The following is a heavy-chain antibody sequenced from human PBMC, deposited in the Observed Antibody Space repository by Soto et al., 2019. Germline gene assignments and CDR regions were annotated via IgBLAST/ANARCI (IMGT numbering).Heavy chain of an antibody. CDR1: GFTFSSYA. J-gene: IGHJ3*02. V-gene: IGHV3-23*01. CDR2: ISGSGGST. D-gene: IGHD5-12*01. CDR3: AKDLLGYSGEDAFDI. Sequence: EVQLLESGGGLVQPGGSLRLSCAASGFTFSSYAMSWVRQAPGKGLEWVSAISGSGGSTYYADSVKGRFAISRDNSKNPLHLQMNSLRAEDTAVYYCAKDLLGYSGEDAFDICGQGTMVTVSS.